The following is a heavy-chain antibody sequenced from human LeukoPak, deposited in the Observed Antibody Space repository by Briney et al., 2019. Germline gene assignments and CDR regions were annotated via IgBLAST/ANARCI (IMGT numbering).Heavy chain of an antibody. Sequence: PGGSLRLSCAASGFTFSSYGMHWVRQAPGKGLEWVAVLSYDGSNKYYADSVKGRFTISRDNSKNTLYLQMNSLRAEDTAVYYCAKDVTRGSGSYWVMDVWGQGTTVTVSS. CDR1: GFTFSSYG. CDR2: LSYDGSNK. V-gene: IGHV3-30*18. CDR3: AKDVTRGSGSYWVMDV. J-gene: IGHJ6*02. D-gene: IGHD3-10*01.